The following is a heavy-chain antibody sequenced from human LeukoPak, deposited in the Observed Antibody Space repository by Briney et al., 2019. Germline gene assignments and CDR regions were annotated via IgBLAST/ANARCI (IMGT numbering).Heavy chain of an antibody. Sequence: GGSLRLSCAASGFTFSSYAMSWVRQAPGKGLEWVSAISGSGSSTYYADSVKGRFTISRDNSKNTLYLQMNSLRAEDTAVYYCAKAPFYYYDSSGYYYVWGQGTLVTVSS. V-gene: IGHV3-23*01. CDR1: GFTFSSYA. CDR2: ISGSGSST. CDR3: AKAPFYYYDSSGYYYV. J-gene: IGHJ4*02. D-gene: IGHD3-22*01.